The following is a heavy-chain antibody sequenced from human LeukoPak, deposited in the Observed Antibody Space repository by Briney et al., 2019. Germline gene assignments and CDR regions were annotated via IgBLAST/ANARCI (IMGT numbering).Heavy chain of an antibody. CDR1: GGTFSSYA. CDR3: ARVGYSGYEPFDY. Sequence: VKFSCKASGGTFSSYAISWVRQAPGQGLEWMGGIIPIIGTANYSQKFQGRVTITADESTSTAYMELSSLRSEDTAVYYCARVGYSGYEPFDYWGQGTLVTVSS. J-gene: IGHJ4*02. V-gene: IGHV1-69*13. D-gene: IGHD5-12*01. CDR2: IIPIIGTA.